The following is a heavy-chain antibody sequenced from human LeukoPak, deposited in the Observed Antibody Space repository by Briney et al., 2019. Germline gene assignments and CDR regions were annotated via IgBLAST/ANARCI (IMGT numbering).Heavy chain of an antibody. CDR1: GFTFDDYA. CDR3: AKDLLSGPPEEYCSSTSCYVRYYYGMDV. D-gene: IGHD2-2*01. J-gene: IGHJ6*02. V-gene: IGHV3-9*01. Sequence: PGRSLRLSCAASGFTFDDYAMHWVRQAPGKGLEWVSGISWNSGSIGYADSVKGRFTISRDNAKNSLYLQMNSLRAEDTALYYCAKDLLSGPPEEYCSSTSCYVRYYYGMDVWGQGTTVTVSS. CDR2: ISWNSGSI.